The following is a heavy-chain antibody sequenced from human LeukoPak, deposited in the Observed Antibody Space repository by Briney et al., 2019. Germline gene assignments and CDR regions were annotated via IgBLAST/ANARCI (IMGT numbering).Heavy chain of an antibody. CDR2: ISSSGSTI. D-gene: IGHD6-19*01. J-gene: IGHJ4*02. CDR3: ARTKWLEAIDY. V-gene: IGHV3-48*03. CDR1: GFTFSSYE. Sequence: AGSLRLSCAASGFTFSSYEMNWVRQAPGKGLEWVSYISSSGSTIYYADSVKGRFTISRDNAKNSLYLQMNSLRAEDTAVYYCARTKWLEAIDYWGQGTLVTVSS.